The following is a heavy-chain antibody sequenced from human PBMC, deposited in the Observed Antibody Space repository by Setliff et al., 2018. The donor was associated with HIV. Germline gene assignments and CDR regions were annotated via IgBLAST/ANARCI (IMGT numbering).Heavy chain of an antibody. CDR3: VREDRVYERQLISPGAIDY. D-gene: IGHD2-8*01. V-gene: IGHV4-39*07. CDR1: GGSISSGGYY. Sequence: SETLSLTCTVSGGSISSGGYYWNWIRQRPGKGLEWIGSVYYGGDTYYNPSLKSRLTLSLDTSKNQFSLKLTSVTAADTAVYYCVREDRVYERQLISPGAIDYWGQGTLVTVSS. J-gene: IGHJ4*02. CDR2: VYYGGDT.